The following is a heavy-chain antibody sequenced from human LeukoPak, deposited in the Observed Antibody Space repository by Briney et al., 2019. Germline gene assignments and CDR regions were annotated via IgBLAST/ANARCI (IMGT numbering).Heavy chain of an antibody. J-gene: IGHJ6*03. CDR2: MNPNRGNT. CDR3: ARGAPRGGSSGWYTLYYYYYMDV. CDR1: GYTFTSYD. Sequence: GASVKVSCKASGYTFTSYDINWVRQATGQGLEWMGWMNPNRGNTGYAQKFQGRVTMTRNTSISTAYMELSSLRSEDTAVYYCARGAPRGGSSGWYTLYYYYYMDVWGKGTTVTVSS. D-gene: IGHD6-19*01. V-gene: IGHV1-8*01.